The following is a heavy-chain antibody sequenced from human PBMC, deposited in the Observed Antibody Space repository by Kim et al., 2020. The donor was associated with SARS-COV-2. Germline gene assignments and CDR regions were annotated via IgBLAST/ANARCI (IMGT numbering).Heavy chain of an antibody. CDR3: ARDAPYYYGSAPRWFDP. D-gene: IGHD3-10*01. Sequence: SQTLSLTCAVYGGSFSGYYWSWIRQPPGKGLEWIGEINHSGSTNYNPSLKSRVTISVDTSKNQFSLKLSSVTAADTAVYYCARDAPYYYGSAPRWFDPWGQGTLVTVSS. J-gene: IGHJ5*02. CDR2: INHSGST. V-gene: IGHV4-34*01. CDR1: GGSFSGYY.